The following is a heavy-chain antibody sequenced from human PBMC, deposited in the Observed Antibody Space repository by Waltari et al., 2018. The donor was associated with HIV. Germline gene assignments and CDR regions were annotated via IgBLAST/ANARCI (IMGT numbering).Heavy chain of an antibody. J-gene: IGHJ4*02. CDR2: IKQDESEK. CDR1: EFTFNNHW. D-gene: IGHD3-22*01. Sequence: EVQLVESGGGLVQPGGSLRLSCAAFEFTFNNHWMTWVRQAPGKGLEWVANIKQDESEKYYVDSVKGRFTISRDNAKNSLFLQMNSLRAEDTAVYYCAREALYDSSGYYFDYWGQGTLVTVSS. V-gene: IGHV3-7*01. CDR3: AREALYDSSGYYFDY.